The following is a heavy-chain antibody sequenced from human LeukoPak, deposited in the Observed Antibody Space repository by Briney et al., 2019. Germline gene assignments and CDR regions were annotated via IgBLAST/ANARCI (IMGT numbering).Heavy chain of an antibody. V-gene: IGHV3-21*03. CDR1: GFTFSSYS. Sequence: GGSLRLSCAASGFTFSSYSMNWVRQAPRKGLEWVSSISSSSSYIYYADSVKGRFTISRDNAKNSLYLQMNSLRAEDTAVYYCARDQTVVPAAMLLSGYYYYGMDAWGQGTTVTVSS. D-gene: IGHD2-2*01. J-gene: IGHJ6*02. CDR2: ISSSSSYI. CDR3: ARDQTVVPAAMLLSGYYYYGMDA.